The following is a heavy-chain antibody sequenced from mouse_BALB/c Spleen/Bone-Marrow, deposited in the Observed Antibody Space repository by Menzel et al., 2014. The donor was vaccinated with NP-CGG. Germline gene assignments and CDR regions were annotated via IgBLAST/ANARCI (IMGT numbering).Heavy chain of an antibody. J-gene: IGHJ4*01. CDR1: GYTFTSYY. CDR2: INPSNGGT. Sequence: VQLQQSGAELVKPGASVKLSCKASGYTFTSYYMCWVKQRPGQGLEWIGEINPSNGGTNFNEKFKSKATLTVDKSSSTAYMSLNSLTSEDSAVYYCTRSRRAMDHWGQGTSVTVSP. CDR3: TRSRRAMDH. V-gene: IGHV1S81*02.